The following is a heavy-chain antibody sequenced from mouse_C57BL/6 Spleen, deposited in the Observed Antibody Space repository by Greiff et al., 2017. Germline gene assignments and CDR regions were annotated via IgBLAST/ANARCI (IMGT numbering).Heavy chain of an antibody. D-gene: IGHD2-2*01. V-gene: IGHV1-52*01. J-gene: IGHJ4*01. CDR1: GYTFTSYW. CDR2: IDPSDSET. CDR3: ARRGGYDSMDY. Sequence: VQLQQPGAELVRPGSSVKLSCKASGYTFTSYWMHWVKQRPIQGLEWIGNIDPSDSETHYNQKFKDKATLTVDKSSSTAYMPLSSLTSEDSAVYYCARRGGYDSMDYWGQGTSVTVSS.